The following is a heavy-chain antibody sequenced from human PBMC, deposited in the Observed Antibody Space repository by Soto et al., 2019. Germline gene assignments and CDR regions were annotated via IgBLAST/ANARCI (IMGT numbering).Heavy chain of an antibody. J-gene: IGHJ4*02. CDR1: GYIIKNYW. CDR3: FRGGVTSRTFDY. CDR2: IFPDDSDT. Sequence: RGESLKISCKASGYIIKNYWIGWVRQMPGQGLEWMGIIFPDDSDTRYSPSFQGHVTISVDKSISTAYVQWSSLKASDSAIYYCFRGGVTSRTFDYWGQGTLVTVSS. V-gene: IGHV5-51*01. D-gene: IGHD3-16*01.